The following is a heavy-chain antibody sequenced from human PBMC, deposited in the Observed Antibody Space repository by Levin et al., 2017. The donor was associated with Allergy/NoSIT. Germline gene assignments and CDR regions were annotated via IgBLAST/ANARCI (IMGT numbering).Heavy chain of an antibody. CDR1: GSTTSLFY. Sequence: PSETLSLTCTVSGSTTSLFYWNWIRQTPGKGLEWIGYINYSGSTKYNPSLKSRVTISLDTSKNQFSLLLTSVTAADTAVYYCARDTGGWYFDRWGQGTLVTVAS. V-gene: IGHV4-59*01. CDR3: ARDTGGWYFDR. D-gene: IGHD3-16*01. J-gene: IGHJ5*02. CDR2: INYSGST.